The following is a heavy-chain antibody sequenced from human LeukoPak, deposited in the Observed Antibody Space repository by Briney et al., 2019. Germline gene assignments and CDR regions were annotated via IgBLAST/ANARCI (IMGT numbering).Heavy chain of an antibody. Sequence: ASVKVSCKASGYTFTNYGISWVRQAPGQGLEWMGWISDYSGNTHYAQKIQGRVTKTTDTSTSTAYMELRSLTSDDTAVYYCARDAVSTTTAGGIDYWGQGTLVTVSS. CDR3: ARDAVSTTTAGGIDY. CDR2: ISDYSGNT. D-gene: IGHD5/OR15-5a*01. J-gene: IGHJ4*02. CDR1: GYTFTNYG. V-gene: IGHV1-18*01.